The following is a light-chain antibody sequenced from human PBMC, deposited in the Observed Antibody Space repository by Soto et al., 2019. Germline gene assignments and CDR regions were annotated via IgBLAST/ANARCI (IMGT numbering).Light chain of an antibody. Sequence: EIVMTQSPATLSLSPGERATLSCRASQSVSSNLAWYQQKPGQAPRLLIYGASTRATGIPARFSGSGSGTEFTLTIRSLQSEDFAVYYCQQYNNWSYTFGQGIKLEIK. V-gene: IGKV3-15*01. CDR3: QQYNNWSYT. J-gene: IGKJ2*01. CDR2: GAS. CDR1: QSVSSN.